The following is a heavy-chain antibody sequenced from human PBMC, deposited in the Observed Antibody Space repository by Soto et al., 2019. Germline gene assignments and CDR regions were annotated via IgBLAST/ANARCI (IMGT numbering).Heavy chain of an antibody. CDR2: ISSSSSYI. CDR1: GFTFSSYS. V-gene: IGHV3-21*01. Sequence: GGSLRLACAASGFTFSSYSMNWVRQAPGKGLEWVSSISSSSSYIYYADSVKGRFTISRDNAKNSLYLQMNSLRAEDTAVYYCARGNRDYYYGMDVWGQGTTVTVSS. CDR3: ARGNRDYYYGMDV. J-gene: IGHJ6*02.